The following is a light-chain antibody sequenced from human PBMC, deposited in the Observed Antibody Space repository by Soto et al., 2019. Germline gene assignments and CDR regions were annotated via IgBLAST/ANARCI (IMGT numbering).Light chain of an antibody. CDR3: LQDYNYHHT. J-gene: IGKJ2*01. Sequence: AIQMTQSPSSLSASVGDRVTITCRATQGISNDLGWYQQKPGKVPKLLIYAASRLQSGVPSRFSGSGSGTDFTLTISSLQPEDFANYYCLQDYNYHHTFGQGTKLEIK. V-gene: IGKV1-6*01. CDR1: QGISND. CDR2: AAS.